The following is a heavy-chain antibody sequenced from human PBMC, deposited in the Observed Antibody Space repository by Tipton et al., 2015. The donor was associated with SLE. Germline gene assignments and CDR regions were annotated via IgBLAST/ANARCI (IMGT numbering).Heavy chain of an antibody. J-gene: IGHJ6*02. V-gene: IGHV4-38-2*01. CDR3: ARQNSHHFFDNYGMDV. CDR1: GYSISSGFH. D-gene: IGHD1-14*01. CDR2: FYESGST. Sequence: GLVKPSETLSLSCSVSGYSISSGFHWGWIRQPPGRGLQWIGTFYESGSTYYNPSLKSRVTISVDTSKNHFSLRLTSVTAADTAVYYCARQNSHHFFDNYGMDVWGQGTTVTVSS.